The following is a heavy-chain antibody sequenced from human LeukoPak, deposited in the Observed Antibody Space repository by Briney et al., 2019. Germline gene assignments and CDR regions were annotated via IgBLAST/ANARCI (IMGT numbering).Heavy chain of an antibody. J-gene: IGHJ6*02. V-gene: IGHV1-8*01. CDR1: GYTFTSYD. CDR2: MNPNSGNT. Sequence: GASVKVSCKASGYTFTSYDINWVRQATGQGLEWMGWMNPNSGNTGYAQKFQGRVTMTRNTSISTAYMELSSLRSEDTAVYYCARSPVSTVTDCYYYGMDVWGHGTTVTVSS. CDR3: ARSPVSTVTDCYYYGMDV. D-gene: IGHD4-17*01.